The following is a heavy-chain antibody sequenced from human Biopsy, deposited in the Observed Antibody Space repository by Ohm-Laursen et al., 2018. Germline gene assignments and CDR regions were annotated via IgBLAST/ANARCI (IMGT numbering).Heavy chain of an antibody. CDR1: GFTFSDYY. J-gene: IGHJ4*02. CDR3: ARFPDFWSGYYVDS. V-gene: IGHV3-11*01. CDR2: LSSRGSNI. D-gene: IGHD3-3*01. Sequence: SLRLSCSASGFTFSDYYMSWIRQAPGKGLEWDSCLSSRGSNIYYADSVKGRFTVSRDNANNSLFLQMNSLRAEDTAVYYCARFPDFWSGYYVDSWGQGTLVTVSS.